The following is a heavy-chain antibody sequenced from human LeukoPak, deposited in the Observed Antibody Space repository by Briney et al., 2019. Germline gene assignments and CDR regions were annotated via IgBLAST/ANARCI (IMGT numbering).Heavy chain of an antibody. Sequence: GGSLRLSCVASGFTFSRYAMYWVRQAPGKGLEWVAVISFDGSNKYYAHSVKGRFTISRDNSKNTLYLQMNSLRAEDTAVYYCARAQRVTMIEVVISAFDIWGQGTMVTVSS. CDR2: ISFDGSNK. D-gene: IGHD3-22*01. V-gene: IGHV3-30-3*01. J-gene: IGHJ3*02. CDR1: GFTFSRYA. CDR3: ARAQRVTMIEVVISAFDI.